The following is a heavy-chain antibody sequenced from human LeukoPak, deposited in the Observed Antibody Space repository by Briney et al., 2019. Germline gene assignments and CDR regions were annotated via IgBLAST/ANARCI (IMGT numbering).Heavy chain of an antibody. D-gene: IGHD6-13*01. J-gene: IGHJ4*02. CDR3: ARGLKAAAGPPFFVY. CDR1: GYTFTSYD. Sequence: GASVEVSCKXSGYTFTSYDINWVRQATGQGLEWMGWMNPNSGNTGYAQKFQGRVTMTRNTSISTAYMELSSLRSEDTAVYYCARGLKAAAGPPFFVYWGQGTLVTVSS. V-gene: IGHV1-8*01. CDR2: MNPNSGNT.